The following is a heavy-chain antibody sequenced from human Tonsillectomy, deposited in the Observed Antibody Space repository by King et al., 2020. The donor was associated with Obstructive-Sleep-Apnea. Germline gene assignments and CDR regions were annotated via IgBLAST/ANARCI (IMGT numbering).Heavy chain of an antibody. V-gene: IGHV3-48*04. Sequence: VQLVESGGGLVQPGGSLRLSCAASGFTFSRGSMNWVRQAPGKGLEWVSYISIGSSTIYCADSVKGRFTNTRDNAKNSLYLQMNSLRAEDTAVYYCARSQGGMDYWGQGTLVTVSS. CDR2: ISIGSSTI. CDR1: GFTFSRGS. CDR3: ARSQGGMDY. D-gene: IGHD3-16*01. J-gene: IGHJ4*02.